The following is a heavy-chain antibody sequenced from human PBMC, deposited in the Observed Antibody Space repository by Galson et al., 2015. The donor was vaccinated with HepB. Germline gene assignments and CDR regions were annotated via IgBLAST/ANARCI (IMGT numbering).Heavy chain of an antibody. Sequence: SLRLSCAASGFTFSDYYMSWIRQAPGKGLEWVSYISSSSSYTNYADSVKGRFTISRDNAKNSLYLQMNSLRAEDTAVYYCARVEGHIVVVTAIGAGYFDYWGQGTLVTVSS. CDR1: GFTFSDYY. J-gene: IGHJ4*02. CDR3: ARVEGHIVVVTAIGAGYFDY. CDR2: ISSSSSYT. D-gene: IGHD2-21*02. V-gene: IGHV3-11*06.